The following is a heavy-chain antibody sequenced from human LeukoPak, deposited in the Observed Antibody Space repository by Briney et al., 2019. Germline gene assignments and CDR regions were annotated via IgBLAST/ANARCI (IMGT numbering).Heavy chain of an antibody. CDR3: ARVRTRGYKVVHWDFDV. J-gene: IGHJ2*01. V-gene: IGHV4-4*07. CDR1: GGSISSYY. CDR2: IYTNGGT. D-gene: IGHD5-18*01. Sequence: PSETLSLTCSVSGGSISSYYWSWIREPAGTGLEWIGRIYTNGGTNYNPSLKSRVTMPVDTSKNQISLKVRSVSAADTAVYYCARVRTRGYKVVHWDFDVWGRGTLVTVSS.